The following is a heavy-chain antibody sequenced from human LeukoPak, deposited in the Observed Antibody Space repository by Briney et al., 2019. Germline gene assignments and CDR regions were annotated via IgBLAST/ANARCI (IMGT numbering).Heavy chain of an antibody. V-gene: IGHV3-21*01. CDR2: ISSSSSYI. J-gene: IGHJ4*02. CDR1: GFTFSSYS. Sequence: GRSLRLSCAASGFTFSSYSMNCVRQAPGKWLEWVSSISSSSSYIYYADSVKGRFTISRDNAKNSLYLKMNSLRAEDTAVYCSAREFGYYDSSGPFGYWGQGTLVTVSS. D-gene: IGHD3-22*01. CDR3: AREFGYYDSSGPFGY.